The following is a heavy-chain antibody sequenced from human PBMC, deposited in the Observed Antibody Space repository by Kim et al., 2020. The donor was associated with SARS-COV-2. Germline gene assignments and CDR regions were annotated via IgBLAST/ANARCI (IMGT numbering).Heavy chain of an antibody. CDR2: IYDSGST. D-gene: IGHD2-15*01. Sequence: SETLSLTCTVSGDSISSSTYYWGWIRQPPGKGLEWIGSIYDSGSTFYNPSLKSRVTISVDTSKNQFSLKLSSVTAADTAIYYCARGRLCPNWFDPWGQGTLVTVSS. V-gene: IGHV4-39*01. CDR3: ARGRLCPNWFDP. J-gene: IGHJ5*02. CDR1: GDSISSSTYY.